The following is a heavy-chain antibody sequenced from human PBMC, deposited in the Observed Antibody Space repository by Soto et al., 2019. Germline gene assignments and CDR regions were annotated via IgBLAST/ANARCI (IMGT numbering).Heavy chain of an antibody. CDR3: AKGLSRAAAGTFDY. D-gene: IGHD6-13*01. CDR2: ISGSGRNT. CDR1: GFTFASDA. J-gene: IGHJ4*02. Sequence: SLRPSCAASGFTFASDAMSWVRQAPGKWLEWVSGISGSGRNTYNADSVKGRFTISRDNSKNTLYLYMIRLRAEDPAVYYCAKGLSRAAAGTFDYSGQGTLVTVSS. V-gene: IGHV3-23*01.